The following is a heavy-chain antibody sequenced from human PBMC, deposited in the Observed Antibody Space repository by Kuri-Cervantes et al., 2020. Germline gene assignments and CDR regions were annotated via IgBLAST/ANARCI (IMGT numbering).Heavy chain of an antibody. CDR1: GFTFSSYA. CDR3: AREYYYDSSGPSTHDAFDI. Sequence: GESLKISCAASGFTFSSYAMSWVRQAPGKGLEWVSVIYSGGSTYYADSVKGRFTISRDNSMNTLYLQMNSLRAEDTAVYYCAREYYYDSSGPSTHDAFDIWGQGTMVTVSS. D-gene: IGHD3-22*01. J-gene: IGHJ3*02. CDR2: IYSGGST. V-gene: IGHV3-66*02.